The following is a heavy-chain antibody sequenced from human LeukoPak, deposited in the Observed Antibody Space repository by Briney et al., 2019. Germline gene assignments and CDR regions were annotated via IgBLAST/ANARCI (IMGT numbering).Heavy chain of an antibody. V-gene: IGHV4-4*07. CDR2: IYASGST. CDR3: ARLGISGGEDDPGQ. CDR1: GGSISSYF. J-gene: IGHJ4*02. Sequence: LVNPSGTLSLTCSVPGGSISSYFWTWVRQPAGRGLEWIGRIYASGSTNYSPSRKSRGSMSLDTSKNQHSLKLNSVTAADTAVYYCARLGISGGEDDPGQWGQGTLVSVSS. D-gene: IGHD3-10*01.